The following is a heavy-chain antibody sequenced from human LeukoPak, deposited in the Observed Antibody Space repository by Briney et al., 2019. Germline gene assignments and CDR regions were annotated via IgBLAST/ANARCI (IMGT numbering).Heavy chain of an antibody. CDR2: ISAGSGTV. CDR1: GLSLSSNN. Sequence: PGGSLRLSCAASGLSLSSNNMHWVRQTPGGGLEWLSYISAGSGTVFSADSVKGRFSISRDNARESLFLQMSSLRVEDTGVYYCTRDPGLRPMIWGRGTLVIVSS. V-gene: IGHV3-48*04. CDR3: TRDPGLRPMI. J-gene: IGHJ2*01.